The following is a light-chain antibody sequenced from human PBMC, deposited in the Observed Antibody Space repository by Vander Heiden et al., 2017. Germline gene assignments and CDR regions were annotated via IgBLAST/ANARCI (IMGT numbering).Light chain of an antibody. Sequence: EIVLTQSPGTLSLAPGDTATLACSTSHSIDSSYLAWYQQKPGQAPRPLIYGASRRATGIPDRFSGSGSGTDFTLTISRLEPEDFAVYYCQQYGIYPLYTFGQGTKLDIK. J-gene: IGKJ2*01. CDR3: QQYGIYPLYT. CDR2: GAS. CDR1: HSIDSSY. V-gene: IGKV3-20*01.